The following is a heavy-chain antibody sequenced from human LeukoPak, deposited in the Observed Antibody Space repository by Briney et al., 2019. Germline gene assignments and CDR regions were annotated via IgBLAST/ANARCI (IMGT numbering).Heavy chain of an antibody. Sequence: SETLSLTCTVSGGSISSSSYYWGWIRQPPGKGLEWIGEINHSGSTNYNPSLKSRVTISVDTSKNQFSLKLSSVTAADTAVYYCARRSAFGGVIVIPWEPFDYWGQGTLITVSS. CDR3: ARRSAFGGVIVIPWEPFDY. V-gene: IGHV4-39*07. CDR2: INHSGST. CDR1: GGSISSSSYY. D-gene: IGHD3-16*02. J-gene: IGHJ4*02.